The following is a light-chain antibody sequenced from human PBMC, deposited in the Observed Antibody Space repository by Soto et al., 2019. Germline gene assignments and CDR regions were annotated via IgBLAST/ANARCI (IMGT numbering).Light chain of an antibody. Sequence: DIQMTQSPSTLSASVGDRVTITCRASQSLNDWLAWFQQKPGKAPNLLIYKVSNLESGVPSRFSGCGSGTEFTLTISSLQPDDFATYYCQQYNGYSWAFGQGTKVEIK. V-gene: IGKV1-5*03. CDR1: QSLNDW. J-gene: IGKJ1*01. CDR3: QQYNGYSWA. CDR2: KVS.